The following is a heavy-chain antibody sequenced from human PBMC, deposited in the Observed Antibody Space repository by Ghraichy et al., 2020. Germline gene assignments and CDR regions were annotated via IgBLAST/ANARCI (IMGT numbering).Heavy chain of an antibody. J-gene: IGHJ6*02. CDR1: GFTFSNAW. V-gene: IGHV3-15*01. Sequence: GESLNISCAASGFTFSNAWMSWVRQAPGKGLEWVGRIKSKSDGGTTDFAAPVKGRFTISRDDSKNTLYLQMNSLKTEDTAVYYCTTDYRHYYGSSGYYYYYYGMDVWGQGTTVTVSS. CDR2: IKSKSDGGTT. CDR3: TTDYRHYYGSSGYYYYYYGMDV. D-gene: IGHD3-22*01.